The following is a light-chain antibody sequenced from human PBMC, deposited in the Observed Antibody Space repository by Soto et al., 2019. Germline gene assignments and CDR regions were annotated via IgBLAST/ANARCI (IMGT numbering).Light chain of an antibody. CDR3: QQYNNWLTWT. CDR2: GAS. CDR1: QSISSN. J-gene: IGKJ1*01. Sequence: EIGMTQSPASLSVSPGEGATLFCRASQSISSNVAWYQQKPGQAPRLLVYGASTRATGIPARFSGSGSGTEFTLTISSLQSEDFAIYYCQQYNNWLTWTFGQGTKVDIK. V-gene: IGKV3-15*01.